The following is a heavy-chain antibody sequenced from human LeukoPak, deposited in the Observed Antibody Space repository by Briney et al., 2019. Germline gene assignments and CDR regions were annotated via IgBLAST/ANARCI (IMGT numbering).Heavy chain of an antibody. J-gene: IGHJ6*03. CDR3: EXXSXXXRXXGYYNFYYMDV. Sequence: AXVKVSXXASGYTFTGYYMHWVRQAPGQGLEWMGWINPNSGGTIYAQRFQGRVTMTEDTSTHTAYMELSRLRSEDTDVYFCEXXSXXXRXXGYYNFYYMDVWGKGTTVTVSS. V-gene: IGHV1-2*02. CDR2: INPNSGGT. CDR1: GYTFTGYY.